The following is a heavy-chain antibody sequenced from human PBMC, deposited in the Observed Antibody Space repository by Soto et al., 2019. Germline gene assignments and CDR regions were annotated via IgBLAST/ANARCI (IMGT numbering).Heavy chain of an antibody. CDR3: ARDQEVVVVTALSDYYYGMDV. D-gene: IGHD2-21*02. J-gene: IGHJ6*02. CDR1: GGTFSSYA. Sequence: GASVKVSCKASGGTFSSYAISWVRQAPGQGLEWMGGIIPIFGTANYAQKFQGRVMITADESTSTAYMEQSSMRSEDTAVYYCARDQEVVVVTALSDYYYGMDVWGQGTTVTVSS. CDR2: IIPIFGTA. V-gene: IGHV1-69*13.